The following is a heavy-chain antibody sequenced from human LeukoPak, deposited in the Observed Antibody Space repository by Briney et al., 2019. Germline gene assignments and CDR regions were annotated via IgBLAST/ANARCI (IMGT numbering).Heavy chain of an antibody. CDR1: GFTFSGYY. Sequence: PGGSLRLSCAASGFTFSGYYMSWIRQAPGKGLEWISYISGSSSSTNYADSVKGRFTISRDNAKNSLYLQMNSLRAEDTAVYYCVNFGNDIWTGYYPAWFDPWGQGTLVTVSS. V-gene: IGHV3-11*03. CDR2: ISGSSSST. D-gene: IGHD3-9*01. CDR3: VNFGNDIWTGYYPAWFDP. J-gene: IGHJ5*02.